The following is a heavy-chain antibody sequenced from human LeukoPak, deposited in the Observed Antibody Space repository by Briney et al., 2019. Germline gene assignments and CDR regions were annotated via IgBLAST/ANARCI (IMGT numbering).Heavy chain of an antibody. CDR2: IYYSGST. D-gene: IGHD6-19*01. V-gene: IGHV4-39*01. J-gene: IGHJ4*02. CDR1: GGSISSSSYY. Sequence: SGTLSLTCAVSGGSISSSSYYWGRIRQPPGKGLEWIGSIYYSGSTYYNPSLKSRVTISVDTSRNQFSLKLSSVTAADTAVYYCARHAGSLTAVAAPFDYWGQGTLVTVSS. CDR3: ARHAGSLTAVAAPFDY.